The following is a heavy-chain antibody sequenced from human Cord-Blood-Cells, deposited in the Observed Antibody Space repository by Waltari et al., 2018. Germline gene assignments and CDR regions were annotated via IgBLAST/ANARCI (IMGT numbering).Heavy chain of an antibody. CDR3: ARRAAAIY. V-gene: IGHV4-34*01. CDR1: GGSFSGYY. CDR2: INHSGST. J-gene: IGHJ4*02. Sequence: QVQLQQWGAGLLKPSETLSLTCAVYGGSFSGYYWSWIRQPPGKGLEWIGEINHSGSTNYNPSLKSRVTISVDTSKNKFSLKLSSVTAADTAVYYCARRAAAIYWGQGTLVTVSS. D-gene: IGHD2-2*01.